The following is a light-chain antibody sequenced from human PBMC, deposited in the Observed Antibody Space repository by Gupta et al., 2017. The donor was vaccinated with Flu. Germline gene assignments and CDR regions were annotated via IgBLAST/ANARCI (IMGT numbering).Light chain of an antibody. V-gene: IGLV4-69*01. Sequence: SGHSSYAIAWHQQQPEKGPRYLMKLNSDGSHSKGDGIPDRFSGSSSGAERYLTISSLQSEDEADYYCQTWGTGIRVFGGGTKLTVL. CDR2: LNSDGSH. CDR3: QTWGTGIRV. J-gene: IGLJ3*02. CDR1: SGHSSYA.